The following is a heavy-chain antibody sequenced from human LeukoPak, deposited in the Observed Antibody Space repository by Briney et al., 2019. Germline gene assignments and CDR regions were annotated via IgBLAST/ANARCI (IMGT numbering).Heavy chain of an antibody. J-gene: IGHJ4*02. CDR3: ARDPFYYDSSGYFPDFVY. V-gene: IGHV4-39*07. D-gene: IGHD3-22*01. CDR1: GGSISSSSYY. Sequence: SETLSLTCTVSGGSISSSSYYWGWIRQPPGKGLEWIGSIYYSGSTYYNPSLKSRVTISVDTSKNQFSLRLSSVTAADTAVYYCARDPFYYDSSGYFPDFVYWGQGTLVTVSS. CDR2: IYYSGST.